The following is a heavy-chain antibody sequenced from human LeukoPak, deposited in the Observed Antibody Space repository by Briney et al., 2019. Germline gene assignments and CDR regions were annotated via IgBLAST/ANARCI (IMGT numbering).Heavy chain of an antibody. CDR3: AKDISYDSSGYLKGHAFDI. V-gene: IGHV3-21*04. CDR1: GFTFSSYS. D-gene: IGHD3-22*01. J-gene: IGHJ3*02. Sequence: PGGSLRLSCAASGFTFSSYSMNWVRQAPGKGLEWVSSISSSSSYIYYADSVRGRFTISRDNSKNTLYLQMNSLRAEDTAVYYCAKDISYDSSGYLKGHAFDIWGQGTMVTVSS. CDR2: ISSSSSYI.